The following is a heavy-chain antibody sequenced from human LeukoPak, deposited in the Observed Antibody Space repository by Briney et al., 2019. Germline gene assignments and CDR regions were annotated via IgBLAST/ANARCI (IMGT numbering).Heavy chain of an antibody. CDR2: INGIGGST. CDR3: AKGAGYCSGGSCYHDGHLGDY. CDR1: GFTFSSYG. V-gene: IGHV3-23*01. J-gene: IGHJ4*02. Sequence: GGTLRLSCAASGFTFSSYGMSWVRQAPGKGLEWVSSINGIGGSTYYADSVKGRFTISRDNSKNTLYLQMNSLRAEDTAVYYCAKGAGYCSGGSCYHDGHLGDYWGQGTLVTVSS. D-gene: IGHD2-15*01.